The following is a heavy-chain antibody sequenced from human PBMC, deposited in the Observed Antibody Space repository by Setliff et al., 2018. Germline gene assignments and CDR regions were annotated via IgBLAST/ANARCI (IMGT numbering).Heavy chain of an antibody. CDR3: ATRTYYDSNGYYYAIAGPFDI. CDR2: IHYSENT. CDR1: GGSLRGNAIF. J-gene: IGHJ3*02. D-gene: IGHD3-22*01. V-gene: IGHV4-39*01. Sequence: SETLSLTCTVSGGSLRGNAIFWGWIRQPPGQGLEWIASIHYSENTYYNPSLKTRVTISVDTSKNQFSLKLSSVTAADTAVYYCATRTYYDSNGYYYAIAGPFDIWGQGTMVTVSS.